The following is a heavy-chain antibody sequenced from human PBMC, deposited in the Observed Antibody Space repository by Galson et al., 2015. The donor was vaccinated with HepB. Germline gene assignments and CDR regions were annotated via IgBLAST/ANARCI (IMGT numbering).Heavy chain of an antibody. CDR2: INPSGGST. CDR3: ARARYYDILTGYDNNWFDP. J-gene: IGHJ5*02. Sequence: SVKVSCKASGYTFTSYYMHWVRQAPGQGLEWMGIINPSGGSTSYAQKFQGRVTMTRDTSTSTVYMELSSLRSEDTAVYYCARARYYDILTGYDNNWFDPWGQGTLVTVSS. V-gene: IGHV1-46*01. D-gene: IGHD3-9*01. CDR1: GYTFTSYY.